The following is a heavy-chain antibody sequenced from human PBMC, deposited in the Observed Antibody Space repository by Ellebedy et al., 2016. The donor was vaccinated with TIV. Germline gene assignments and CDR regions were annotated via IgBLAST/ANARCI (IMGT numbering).Heavy chain of an antibody. CDR1: GGSLSRYY. J-gene: IGHJ4*02. CDR3: AAYYGGRFDY. CDR2: IYYSGST. V-gene: IGHV4-59*01. D-gene: IGHD4-23*01. Sequence: MPSETLSLTCNVSGGSLSRYYWSWIRQPPGKGLEWIAYIYYSGSTNYNPSLKSRVSISVDTFKSQFSLSLRSVTAADTAVYYCAAYYGGRFDYWGQGTLVTVSS.